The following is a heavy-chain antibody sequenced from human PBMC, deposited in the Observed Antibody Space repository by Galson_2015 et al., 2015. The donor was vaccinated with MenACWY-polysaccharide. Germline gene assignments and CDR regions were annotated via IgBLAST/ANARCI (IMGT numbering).Heavy chain of an antibody. V-gene: IGHV3-23*01. Sequence: SLRLSCAASGFTFTSYAMSWVRQAPGKGLEWVSAIRSSGTNTYYADSVKGRFTISRDNSKNTLYLQMNSLRAEDTAVYYCAKDSTDFFSVAGRFDPWGQGTLVTVSS. CDR1: GFTFTSYA. CDR3: AKDSTDFFSVAGRFDP. J-gene: IGHJ5*02. CDR2: IRSSGTNT. D-gene: IGHD3-3*01.